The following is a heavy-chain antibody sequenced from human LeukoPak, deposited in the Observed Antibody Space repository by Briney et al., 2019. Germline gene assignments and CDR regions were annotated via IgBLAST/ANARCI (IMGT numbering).Heavy chain of an antibody. CDR3: ARTGIAARPTVWFDP. CDR2: INSDGSST. D-gene: IGHD6-6*01. Sequence: GGSLRLSCAASGFAFSSYWMHWVRQAPGKGLVWVSHINSDGSSTNYADSVKGRFTISRDNAKNTLYLQMNSLRAEDTAVYYCARTGIAARPTVWFDPWGQGTLVTVSS. V-gene: IGHV3-74*01. J-gene: IGHJ5*02. CDR1: GFAFSSYW.